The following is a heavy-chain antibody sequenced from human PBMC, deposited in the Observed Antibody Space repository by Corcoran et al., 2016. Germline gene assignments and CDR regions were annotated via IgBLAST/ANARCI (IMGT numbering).Heavy chain of an antibody. CDR2: TYYRSKWYN. CDR1: GDSVSSNSAA. D-gene: IGHD3-3*01. J-gene: IGHJ6*02. Sequence: QVQLQQSGPGLVKPSQTLSLTCAISGDSVSSNSAAWNWIRQSPSRGLEWLGRTYYRSKWYNDYAVSVKSRITINPDTSKNQFSLQLNSVTPEDTAVYYCARGDYDFWSGYFYGYYGMDGWGQGTTVTVSS. CDR3: ARGDYDFWSGYFYGYYGMDG. V-gene: IGHV6-1*01.